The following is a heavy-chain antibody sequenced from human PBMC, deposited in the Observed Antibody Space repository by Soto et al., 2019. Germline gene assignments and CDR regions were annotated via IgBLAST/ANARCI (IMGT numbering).Heavy chain of an antibody. CDR3: AKDLGDIVVVPAAPDAFDI. D-gene: IGHD2-2*01. V-gene: IGHV3-23*01. CDR1: GFTFSSYA. CDR2: ISGSGGST. J-gene: IGHJ3*02. Sequence: EVQLLESGGGLVQPGGSLRLSCAASGFTFSSYAMSWVRQAPGKGLEWVSAISGSGGSTYYADSVKGRFTISRDNSKNTLYLQMNSLRAEDTAVYYCAKDLGDIVVVPAAPDAFDIWGQGTMVTVSS.